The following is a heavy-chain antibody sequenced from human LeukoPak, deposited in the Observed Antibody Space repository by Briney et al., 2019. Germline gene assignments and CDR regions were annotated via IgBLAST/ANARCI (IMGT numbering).Heavy chain of an antibody. J-gene: IGHJ4*02. CDR3: TRDLPVPSLVRGIISYGLIDY. D-gene: IGHD3-10*01. CDR2: ISPDGETT. V-gene: IGHV3-21*06. Sequence: GGPLRLSCEASGFTFSSIILSWVRQAPGKGLEGVSSISPDGETTYHADSVKGRFTTSRDNPKSSLYLQMNSLRAEDTALYYCTRDLPVPSLVRGIISYGLIDYWGQGTLVTVSS. CDR1: GFTFSSII.